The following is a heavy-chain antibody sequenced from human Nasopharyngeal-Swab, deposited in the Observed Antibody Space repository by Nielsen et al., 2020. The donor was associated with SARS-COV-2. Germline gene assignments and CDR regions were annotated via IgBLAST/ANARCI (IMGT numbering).Heavy chain of an antibody. CDR2: INGDGSTT. CDR3: AKDIGIVGASPFDY. V-gene: IGHV3-43*02. Sequence: GESLKISCAASGFTFSSYGMHWVRQAPGKGLEWVSLINGDGSTTYYADSMKGRFTISRDNSKNSLYLQMNSLRTEDTALYYCAKDIGIVGASPFDYWGQGALVTVSS. J-gene: IGHJ4*02. CDR1: GFTFSSYG. D-gene: IGHD1-26*01.